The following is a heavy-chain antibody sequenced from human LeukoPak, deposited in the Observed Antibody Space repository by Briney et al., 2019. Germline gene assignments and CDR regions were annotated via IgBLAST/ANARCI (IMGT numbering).Heavy chain of an antibody. CDR3: AKDGPQVQLETYYYYMDV. CDR1: GFTFDDYA. J-gene: IGHJ6*03. D-gene: IGHD6-13*01. Sequence: GGSLRLSCAASGFTFDDYAMHWVRQAPGKGLEWVSLISWDGGSTYYADSVKGRFTISRDNSKNSLYLQMNSLRAEDTALYYCAKDGPQVQLETYYYYMDVWGKGTTVTVSS. V-gene: IGHV3-43D*03. CDR2: ISWDGGST.